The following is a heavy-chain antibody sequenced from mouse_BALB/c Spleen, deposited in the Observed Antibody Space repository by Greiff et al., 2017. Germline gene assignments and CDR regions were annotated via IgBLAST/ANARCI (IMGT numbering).Heavy chain of an antibody. CDR1: GYTFTSYW. J-gene: IGHJ3*01. Sequence: QVQLQQSGAELAKPGASVKMSCKASGYTFTSYWMHWVKQRPGQGLEWIGYINPSTGYTEYNQKFKDKATLTADKSSSTAYMQLSSLTSEDSAVYYCARRSPWFAYWGQGTLVTVSA. CDR3: ARRSPWFAY. CDR2: INPSTGYT. V-gene: IGHV1-7*01.